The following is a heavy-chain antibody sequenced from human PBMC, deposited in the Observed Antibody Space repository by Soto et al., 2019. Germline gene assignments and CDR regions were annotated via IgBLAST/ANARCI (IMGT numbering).Heavy chain of an antibody. CDR2: IWYDGSNA. Sequence: VGSLRLSCVASGFTFTSYGMHWVRQAPGKGLEWVAVIWYDGSNAYYADSWKGRFTCSRDNSKNTMYLQMNSLRAEDTAVYYCARDWKVGSGSDYGYYYYYGMEVCRQGTPVTVSS. V-gene: IGHV3-33*01. CDR3: ARDWKVGSGSDYGYYYYYGMEV. CDR1: GFTFTSYG. D-gene: IGHD5-18*01. J-gene: IGHJ6*02.